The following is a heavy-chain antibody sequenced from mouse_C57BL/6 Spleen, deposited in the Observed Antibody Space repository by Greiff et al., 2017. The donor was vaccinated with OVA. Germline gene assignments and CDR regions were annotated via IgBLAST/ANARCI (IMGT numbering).Heavy chain of an antibody. V-gene: IGHV1-80*01. CDR2: IYPGDGDT. CDR1: GYAFSSYW. J-gene: IGHJ1*03. D-gene: IGHD1-1*01. CDR3: ARLPITTVVATGYFDV. Sequence: QVQLQQSGAELVKPGASVKISCKASGYAFSSYWMNWVKQRPGKGLEWIGQIYPGDGDTNYNGKFKGKATLTADKSSSTAYMQLSSLTSEDSAVYFCARLPITTVVATGYFDVWGTGTTVTVSS.